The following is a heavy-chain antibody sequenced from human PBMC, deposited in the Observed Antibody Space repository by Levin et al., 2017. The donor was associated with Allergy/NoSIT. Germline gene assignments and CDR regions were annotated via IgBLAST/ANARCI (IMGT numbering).Heavy chain of an antibody. V-gene: IGHV4-59*08. D-gene: IGHD1-14*01. J-gene: IGHJ6*03. CDR1: GGSISSYY. Sequence: SQTLSLTCTVSGGSISSYYWSWIRQPPGKGLEYIGYIYYSGSTNYNPSLKSRVTISVDTSKNQFSLKLSSVTAADTAVYYCARRPGGDYYMDVWGKGTTVTVSS. CDR2: IYYSGST. CDR3: ARRPGGDYYMDV.